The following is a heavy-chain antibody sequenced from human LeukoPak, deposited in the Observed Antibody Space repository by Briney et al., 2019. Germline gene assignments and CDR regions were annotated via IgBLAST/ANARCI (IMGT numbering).Heavy chain of an antibody. V-gene: IGHV4-39*01. CDR2: IYYSGST. CDR3: ASQRGYSYGYYDY. J-gene: IGHJ4*02. D-gene: IGHD5-18*01. Sequence: SGTLSLTCTVSGGSISSSSYYWGWIRQPPGKGLEWIGSIYYSGSTYYNPSLKSRVTISVDTSKNQFSLKLSSVTAADTAVYYCASQRGYSYGYYDYWGQGTLVTVSS. CDR1: GGSISSSSYY.